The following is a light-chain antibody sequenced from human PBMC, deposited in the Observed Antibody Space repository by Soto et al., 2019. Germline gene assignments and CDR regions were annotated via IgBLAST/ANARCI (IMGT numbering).Light chain of an antibody. Sequence: IVLTQSPGTLSLSPGERATLSCRASQSVASRNLAWYQQKSGQAPRLLIYGTSSRAVHTPDRFSGSGSGTYFTLTISGLEPEDFAVYYCQHFGNSLLTFGQGTKVEI. J-gene: IGKJ1*01. CDR3: QHFGNSLLT. V-gene: IGKV3-20*01. CDR2: GTS. CDR1: QSVASRN.